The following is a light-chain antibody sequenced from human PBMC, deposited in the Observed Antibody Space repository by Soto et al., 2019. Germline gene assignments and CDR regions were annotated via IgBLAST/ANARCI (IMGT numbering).Light chain of an antibody. CDR3: QQYNIWPPWT. J-gene: IGKJ1*01. Sequence: EIVMTQSPATLSVSPGERATLSCRASQSVSSNLAWSQKKPGQAPRLLIYGASTRATGIPARFSGSGSATEFTLTISSLQSGDFAVYYCQQYNIWPPWTFGQGTKVEIK. CDR2: GAS. CDR1: QSVSSN. V-gene: IGKV3-15*01.